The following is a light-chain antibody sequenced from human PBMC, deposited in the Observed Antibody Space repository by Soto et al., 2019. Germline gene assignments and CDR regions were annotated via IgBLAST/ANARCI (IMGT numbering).Light chain of an antibody. CDR1: QTVGGRY. J-gene: IGKJ1*01. CDR3: LQYVSSPWT. Sequence: EIVLTQSAATLSLSPGERATLSCRASQTVGGRYLAWFQQKPGQTPRVVIYGASTRAAGVPDRFSGSGSGTDFSLTINRLEPEDFAVYYCLQYVSSPWTFGQGTKVEV. V-gene: IGKV3-20*01. CDR2: GAS.